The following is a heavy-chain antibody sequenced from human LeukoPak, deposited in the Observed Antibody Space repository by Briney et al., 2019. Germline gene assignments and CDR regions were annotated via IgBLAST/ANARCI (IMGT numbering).Heavy chain of an antibody. V-gene: IGHV3-66*01. D-gene: IGHD3-10*01. J-gene: IGHJ4*02. CDR2: IYSGGST. CDR3: AIMAGRRFDH. Sequence: GGSLRLSCAASGFIVSSNYMNWVRQAPGKGLEWVSVIYSGGSTSYADSVKGRFTISRDNLKSTLYLQMNSLRDDDTAVYYCAIMAGRRFDHWGQGTLVTVSS. CDR1: GFIVSSNY.